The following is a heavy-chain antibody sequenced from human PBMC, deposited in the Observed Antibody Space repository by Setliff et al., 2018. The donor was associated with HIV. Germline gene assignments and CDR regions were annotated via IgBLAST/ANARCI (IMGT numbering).Heavy chain of an antibody. CDR2: IHHAGST. V-gene: IGHV4-38-2*01. Sequence: SETLSLTCAVSGYSISSNFLWGWVRQPPGQGLEWIGSIHHAGSTYYNPPLKSRVRISLDTSKNQFSLKLSAVTAADTAVYYCARHDCGGNCDINWFDPWGQGTLVTVSS. CDR1: GYSISSNFL. J-gene: IGHJ5*02. D-gene: IGHD2-21*02. CDR3: ARHDCGGNCDINWFDP.